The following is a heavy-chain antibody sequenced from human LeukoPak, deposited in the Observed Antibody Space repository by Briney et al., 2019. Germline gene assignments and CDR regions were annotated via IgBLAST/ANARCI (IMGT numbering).Heavy chain of an antibody. D-gene: IGHD4-17*01. Sequence: SETLSLTCAVYGGSFGGYYWSWIRQPPGKGLEWIGEINHSGSTNYNPSLKSRVTISVDTSKNQFSLKLSSVTAADTAVYYCARGYGDKRGNFDYWGQGTLVTVSS. CDR2: INHSGST. J-gene: IGHJ4*02. V-gene: IGHV4-34*01. CDR1: GGSFGGYY. CDR3: ARGYGDKRGNFDY.